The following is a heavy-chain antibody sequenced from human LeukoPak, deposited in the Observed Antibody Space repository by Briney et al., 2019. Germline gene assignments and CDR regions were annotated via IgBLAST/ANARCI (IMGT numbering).Heavy chain of an antibody. D-gene: IGHD1-1*01. CDR1: GGTFSSYA. V-gene: IGHV1-69*06. Sequence: SVKVSCKASGGTFSSYAISWVRQASGQGLEWMGGIIPIFGTANYAQKFQGRVTITADKSTSTAYMELSSLRSEDTAVYYCARGAVGEPVQLERRRINYYYYMDVWGKGTTVTISS. CDR2: IIPIFGTA. J-gene: IGHJ6*03. CDR3: ARGAVGEPVQLERRRINYYYYMDV.